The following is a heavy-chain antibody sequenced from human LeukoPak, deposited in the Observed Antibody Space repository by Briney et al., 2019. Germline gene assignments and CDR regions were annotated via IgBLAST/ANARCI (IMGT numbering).Heavy chain of an antibody. CDR1: GYTFTSYD. J-gene: IGHJ4*02. V-gene: IGHV1-46*01. CDR3: ARGEGVWGSYRLFDY. CDR2: INPSGGST. Sequence: ASVKVSCKASGYTFTSYDINWVRQATGQGLEWMGIINPSGGSTSYAQKFQGRVTMTRDTSTSTVYMELSSLRSEDTAVYYCARGEGVWGSYRLFDYWGQGTLVTVSS. D-gene: IGHD3-16*02.